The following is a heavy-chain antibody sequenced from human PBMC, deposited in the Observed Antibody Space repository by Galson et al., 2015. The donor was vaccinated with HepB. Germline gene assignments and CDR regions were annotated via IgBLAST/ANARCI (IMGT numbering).Heavy chain of an antibody. D-gene: IGHD2-15*01. J-gene: IGHJ4*02. CDR1: GFTFSDYY. Sequence: LRLSCAASGFTFSDYYMSWMRQAPGKGLEWLSYISHSGTTVYHADSLKGRFSISRDNAKNSLYLPMNSLRAEDTAVYYCARGLGGYWGQGTLVTVSS. V-gene: IGHV3-11*01. CDR3: ARGLGGY. CDR2: ISHSGTTV.